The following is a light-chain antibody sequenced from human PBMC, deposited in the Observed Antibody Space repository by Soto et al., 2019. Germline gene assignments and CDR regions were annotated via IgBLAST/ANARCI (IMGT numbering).Light chain of an antibody. J-gene: IGKJ1*01. CDR1: QSVLHSSNNKNY. CDR3: QPYYSTPWT. CDR2: WAS. V-gene: IGKV4-1*01. Sequence: DIVMTQSPDSLAVSLGERATINCKSSQSVLHSSNNKNYLAWNQQRPGQPPKLLIYWASTRESGVPARFSGSGSGTDFTLTISSLQAEDVAVYYCQPYYSTPWTFGQGTNVEIK.